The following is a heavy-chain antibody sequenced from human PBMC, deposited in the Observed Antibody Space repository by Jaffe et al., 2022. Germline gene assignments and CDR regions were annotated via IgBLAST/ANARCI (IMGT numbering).Heavy chain of an antibody. Sequence: QVQLQESGPGLVKPSETLSLTCAVSGYSISSGYYWGWIRQPPGKGLEWIGSIYHSGSTYYNPSLKSRVTISVDTSKNQFSLKLSSVTAADTAVYYCARDLSDDSSGYYPWAFDIWGQGTMVTVSS. CDR2: IYHSGST. D-gene: IGHD3-22*01. J-gene: IGHJ3*02. CDR3: ARDLSDDSSGYYPWAFDI. V-gene: IGHV4-38-2*02. CDR1: GYSISSGYY.